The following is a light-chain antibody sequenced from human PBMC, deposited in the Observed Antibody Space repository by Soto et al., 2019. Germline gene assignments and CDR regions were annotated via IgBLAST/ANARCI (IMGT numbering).Light chain of an antibody. V-gene: IGKV3-11*01. CDR1: QSVSSY. Sequence: EIVLIPSLAILFLSPGERATLSCRASQSVSSYLAWYQQKPGQAPRLLIYDASNRATGIPARFSGSGSGTDFTLTISSLEPEDFAVYYCQQRSNWPRSITFGQGTRLEIK. CDR2: DAS. CDR3: QQRSNWPRSIT. J-gene: IGKJ5*01.